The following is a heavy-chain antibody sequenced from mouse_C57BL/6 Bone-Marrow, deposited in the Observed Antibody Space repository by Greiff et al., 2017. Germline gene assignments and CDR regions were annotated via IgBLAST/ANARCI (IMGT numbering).Heavy chain of an antibody. CDR1: GYTFTDYY. Sequence: QVQLQQSGPELVKPGASVKISCKASGYTFTDYYINWVKQRPGQGLAWIGWIFPGSGSTYYNEKFKGKATLTVDKSSSTAYMLRSSLTSEDSAVYFCARGSLTTVVECDYWGQGTTLTVSS. J-gene: IGHJ2*01. D-gene: IGHD1-1*01. V-gene: IGHV1-75*01. CDR3: ARGSLTTVVECDY. CDR2: IFPGSGST.